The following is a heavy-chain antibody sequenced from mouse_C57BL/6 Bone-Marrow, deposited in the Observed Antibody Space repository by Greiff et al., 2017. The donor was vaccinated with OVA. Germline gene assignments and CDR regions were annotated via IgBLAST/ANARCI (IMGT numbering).Heavy chain of an antibody. CDR3: ARQGAGTYWFAY. V-gene: IGHV5-12*01. CDR2: ISNGGGST. J-gene: IGHJ3*01. Sequence: DVQLVESGGGLVQPGGSLKLSCAASGFTFSDYYMYWVRQTPEKRLEWVAYISNGGGSTYYPDTVKGRFTISRDNAKNTLYLQMSRLKSEDTAMYYCARQGAGTYWFAYWGQGTLVTVSA. D-gene: IGHD4-1*01. CDR1: GFTFSDYY.